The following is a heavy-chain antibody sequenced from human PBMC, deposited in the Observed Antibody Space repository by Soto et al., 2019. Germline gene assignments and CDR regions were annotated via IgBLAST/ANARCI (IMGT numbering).Heavy chain of an antibody. Sequence: PSETLSLTCTVSGGSISSGDYYWSWIRQPPGKGLEWIGYIYYSGSTYYNPSLKSRVTISVDTSKNQFSLKLSSVTAADTAMYYCARTTAMAPFDYWGQGTLVTVSS. J-gene: IGHJ4*02. CDR1: GGSISSGDYY. CDR3: ARTTAMAPFDY. D-gene: IGHD5-18*01. CDR2: IYYSGST. V-gene: IGHV4-30-4*01.